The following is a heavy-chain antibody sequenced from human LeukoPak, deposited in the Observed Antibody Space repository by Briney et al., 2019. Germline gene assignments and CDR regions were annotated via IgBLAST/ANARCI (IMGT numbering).Heavy chain of an antibody. CDR2: INHSGSS. CDR1: GGSFSGYY. D-gene: IGHD3-22*01. V-gene: IGHV4-34*01. J-gene: IGHJ3*02. CDR3: ARESHWADSSGYRTSGGGAFDI. Sequence: PSETLSLTCAVSGGSFSGYYWSWIRQPPGKGLEWIGEINHSGSSSYKPSLKSRVTISVDTSKNQFSLKLSSVTAADTAVYYCARESHWADSSGYRTSGGGAFDIWGQGTMVTVSS.